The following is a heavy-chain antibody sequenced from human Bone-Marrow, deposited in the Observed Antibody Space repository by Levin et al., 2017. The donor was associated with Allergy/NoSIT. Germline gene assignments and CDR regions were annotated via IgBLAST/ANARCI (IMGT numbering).Heavy chain of an antibody. J-gene: IGHJ4*02. CDR3: ARVYYDFWSGYPCYFDY. CDR2: ISAYNGNT. Sequence: ASVKVSCKASGYTFTSYGISWVRQAPGQGLEWMGWISAYNGNTNYAQKLQGRVTMTTDTSTSTAYMELRSLRSDDTAVYYCARVYYDFWSGYPCYFDYWGQGTLVTVSS. D-gene: IGHD3-3*01. V-gene: IGHV1-18*01. CDR1: GYTFTSYG.